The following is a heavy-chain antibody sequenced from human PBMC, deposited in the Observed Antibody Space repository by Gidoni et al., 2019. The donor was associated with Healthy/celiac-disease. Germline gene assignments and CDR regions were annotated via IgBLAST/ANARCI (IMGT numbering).Heavy chain of an antibody. Sequence: EVQRVESRGGLVRLGGSLRLSCAASGITLSSYSMTWVRQAPGKGREWVSSLSSSSSSIYYAVSVKGRFTISRDNAKNSLYLQMIGLRAEATAVYYCASGPEVVVVPAAQGDAFDIWGQGTMVTVSS. J-gene: IGHJ3*02. CDR3: ASGPEVVVVPAAQGDAFDI. V-gene: IGHV3-21*01. D-gene: IGHD2-2*01. CDR2: LSSSSSSI. CDR1: GITLSSYS.